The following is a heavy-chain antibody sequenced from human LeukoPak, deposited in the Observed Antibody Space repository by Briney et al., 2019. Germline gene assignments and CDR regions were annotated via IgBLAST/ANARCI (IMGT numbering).Heavy chain of an antibody. V-gene: IGHV1-18*01. D-gene: IGHD3-9*01. CDR3: AREASLFYYFDY. CDR2: ISAYNGNT. CDR1: GYTSTSYG. J-gene: IGHJ4*02. Sequence: ASVKVSCKASGYTSTSYGISWVRQAPGQGLEWMGWISAYNGNTNYAQKLQGRVTMTTDTSTSTAYMELRSLRSDDTAVYYCAREASLFYYFDYWGQGTLVTVSS.